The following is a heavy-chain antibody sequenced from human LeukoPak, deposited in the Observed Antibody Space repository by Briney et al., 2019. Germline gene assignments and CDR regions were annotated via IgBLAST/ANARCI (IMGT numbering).Heavy chain of an antibody. V-gene: IGHV3-21*01. CDR3: TRDVSATARAYDY. CDR2: IAISGTYI. CDR1: GFILSDYN. Sequence: GGSVRLSCAASGFILSDYNMNWVRQAPGKGLEWVSFIAISGTYITYADSVKGRFTISRENVKNSLYLQMNSLRAEDTAVYYCTRDVSATARAYDYWGQGTLVTVSS. J-gene: IGHJ4*02. D-gene: IGHD1-26*01.